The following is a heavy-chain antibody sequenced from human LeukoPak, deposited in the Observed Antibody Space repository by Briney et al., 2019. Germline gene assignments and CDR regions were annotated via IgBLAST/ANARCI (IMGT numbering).Heavy chain of an antibody. V-gene: IGHV4-59*01. Sequence: KPSETLSLTCAVYGGSFSGYYWSWIRQPPGKGLEWVGYIYYSGSTNYNPSLKSRVTISVDTSKNQFSLKLSSVTAADTAVYYCARVAHCSSTTCYQGIFDYWGQGTLVTVSS. J-gene: IGHJ4*02. CDR2: IYYSGST. CDR3: ARVAHCSSTTCYQGIFDY. CDR1: GGSFSGYY. D-gene: IGHD2-2*01.